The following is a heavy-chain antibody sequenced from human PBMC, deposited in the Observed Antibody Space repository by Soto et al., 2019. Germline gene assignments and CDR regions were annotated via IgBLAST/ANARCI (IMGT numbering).Heavy chain of an antibody. Sequence: QVQLVQSGAEVKRPGASVKVSCKASGYTFTGYGISWVRQAPGQGLEWMGRINAYNDNTDYAQKFQGRVTLTTDTSTSTAYMELRSLRSDDTAVYYCARRIGSPEVYLDFWGQGTLVTVSS. V-gene: IGHV1-18*01. CDR3: ARRIGSPEVYLDF. CDR2: INAYNDNT. J-gene: IGHJ4*02. CDR1: GYTFTGYG.